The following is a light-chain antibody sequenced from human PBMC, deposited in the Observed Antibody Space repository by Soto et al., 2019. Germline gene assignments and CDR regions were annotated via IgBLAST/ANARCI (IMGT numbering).Light chain of an antibody. J-gene: IGKJ1*01. CDR1: QSVSSSY. CDR2: GAS. V-gene: IGKV3-20*01. CDR3: QQYGSSPWT. Sequence: SCRASQSVSSSYLAWYQQKPGQAPRPLIYGASSRAIGIPDRFSGSGSGTDFTLTISRLEPEDFAVYYCQQYGSSPWTFGQGTKVDIK.